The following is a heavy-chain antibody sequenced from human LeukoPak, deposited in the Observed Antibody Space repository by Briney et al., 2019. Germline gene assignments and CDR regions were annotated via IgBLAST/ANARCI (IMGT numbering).Heavy chain of an antibody. V-gene: IGHV3-48*03. CDR1: GFTFSSYE. CDR3: ARENSGFDY. CDR2: ISSSGSTI. D-gene: IGHD6-19*01. Sequence: GRSMRLSCAATGFTFSSYEMNWVRQAPGKGMEWDSYISSSGSTIYYADSVKGRFTISRDNAKNSLYLQMNSLRAEDTAVYYCARENSGFDYWGQGTLVTVSS. J-gene: IGHJ4*02.